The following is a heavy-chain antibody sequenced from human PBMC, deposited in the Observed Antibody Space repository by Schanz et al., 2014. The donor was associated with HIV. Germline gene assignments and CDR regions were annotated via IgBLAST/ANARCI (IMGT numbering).Heavy chain of an antibody. J-gene: IGHJ6*02. Sequence: QVQLVESGGGVVQPGRSLRLSCAASGFIFKNYGMHWVRQAPGKGLEWVASMWSDGSNKYYADSVRGRFTISRDNSKDTLYLEMNSLREDDTAVYSCARDLTGYFTMDAWGQGTTVTVYS. D-gene: IGHD5-18*01. CDR2: MWSDGSNK. CDR3: ARDLTGYFTMDA. V-gene: IGHV3-33*08. CDR1: GFIFKNYG.